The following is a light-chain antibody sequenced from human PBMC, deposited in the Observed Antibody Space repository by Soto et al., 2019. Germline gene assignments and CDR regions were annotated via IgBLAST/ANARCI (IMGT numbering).Light chain of an antibody. Sequence: DIPMTQSPSTLSVSVGDRVAITCRAGQSISNWLAWYQQKPGKAPKVLIFKASSLHSGVPSRFSGSGSGTEFPLTISSLQPDDFATYYCQQYNTHPYTFGQGTKLEIK. CDR3: QQYNTHPYT. CDR2: KAS. CDR1: QSISNW. J-gene: IGKJ2*01. V-gene: IGKV1-5*03.